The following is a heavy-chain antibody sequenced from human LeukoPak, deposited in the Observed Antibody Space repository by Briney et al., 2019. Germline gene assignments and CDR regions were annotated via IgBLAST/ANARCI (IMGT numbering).Heavy chain of an antibody. CDR2: INAGNGNT. Sequence: ASVKVSCKASGYTFTSYAMHWVRQAPGQRLEWMGWINAGNGNTKYSQKFQGRVTITRDTSASTAYMELSSLRSEDTAVYYCARVRSGYSGYERAAFDIWGQGTMVTVSS. CDR1: GYTFTSYA. CDR3: ARVRSGYSGYERAAFDI. J-gene: IGHJ3*02. D-gene: IGHD5-12*01. V-gene: IGHV1-3*01.